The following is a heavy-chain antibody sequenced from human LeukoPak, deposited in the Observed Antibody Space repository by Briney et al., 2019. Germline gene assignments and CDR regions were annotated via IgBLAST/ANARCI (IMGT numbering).Heavy chain of an antibody. V-gene: IGHV4-39*01. D-gene: IGHD1-26*01. CDR2: ISYSGST. J-gene: IGHJ2*01. CDR1: GGSISTSTYY. Sequence: SETLSLTCTVSGGSISTSTYYWGWIRQPPGKGPEWIGSISYSGSTYNNPSLKSRVTISVDTSKNQFSLKLSSVTAPDTAVYYCARRVYSGSYNWYFDLRGRGTLVTVSS. CDR3: ARRVYSGSYNWYFDL.